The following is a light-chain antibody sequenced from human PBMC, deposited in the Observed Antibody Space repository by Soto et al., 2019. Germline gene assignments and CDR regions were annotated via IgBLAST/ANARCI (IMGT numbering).Light chain of an antibody. Sequence: QSALTQPPSASGSPGQSVTISCTGTSSDIGGYNYVSWYQQHPGKAPKLMIYDVTKRPSGVPHRFSGSKSGNTASLTVSGLQAGDEADYYCSSYAGSNNYVFGTGTKLTVL. CDR2: DVT. CDR3: SSYAGSNNYV. V-gene: IGLV2-8*01. J-gene: IGLJ1*01. CDR1: SSDIGGYNY.